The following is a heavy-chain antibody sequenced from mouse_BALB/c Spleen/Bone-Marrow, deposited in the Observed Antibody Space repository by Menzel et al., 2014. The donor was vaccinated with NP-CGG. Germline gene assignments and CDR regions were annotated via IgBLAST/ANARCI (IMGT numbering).Heavy chain of an antibody. J-gene: IGHJ1*01. CDR3: ASLNYYGNLFV. D-gene: IGHD1-1*01. CDR2: INPDSSTL. V-gene: IGHV4-1*02. CDR1: GFDFSRYW. Sequence: EVQLQQSGGGLVQPGGSLKLSCAASGFDFSRYWMSWVRQAPGKGIEWIGEINPDSSTLNYTPSLKDKFIISRDNAKYTLYLQMSKVRSEDTALYYCASLNYYGNLFVWGAWSTVTVSS.